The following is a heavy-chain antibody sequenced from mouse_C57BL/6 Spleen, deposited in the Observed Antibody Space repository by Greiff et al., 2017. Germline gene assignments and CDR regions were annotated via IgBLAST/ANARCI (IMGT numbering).Heavy chain of an antibody. V-gene: IGHV3-6*01. CDR1: GYSITSGYY. CDR2: ISYDGSN. CDR3: AREDYDGAMDY. D-gene: IGHD2-4*01. J-gene: IGHJ4*01. Sequence: DVKLQESGPGLVKPSPSLSLTCSVTGYSITSGYYWNWIRQFPGNKLEWMGYISYDGSNNYNPSLKNRISITRDTSKNQFFLKLNSVTTEDTATYYCAREDYDGAMDYWGQGTSVTVSS.